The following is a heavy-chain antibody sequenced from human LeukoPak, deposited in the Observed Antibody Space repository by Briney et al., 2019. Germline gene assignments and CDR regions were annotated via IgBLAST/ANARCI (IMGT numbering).Heavy chain of an antibody. V-gene: IGHV3-74*01. CDR3: ASFGYYDILTGYPEDAFDI. CDR2: INSDGSST. J-gene: IGHJ3*02. D-gene: IGHD3-9*01. Sequence: GGSLRLSCAASGFTFSSYAMHWVRQAPGKGLVWVSRINSDGSSTSYADSVKGRFTISRDNATNTLYLQMNSLRAEDTAVYYCASFGYYDILTGYPEDAFDIWGQGTMVTVSS. CDR1: GFTFSSYA.